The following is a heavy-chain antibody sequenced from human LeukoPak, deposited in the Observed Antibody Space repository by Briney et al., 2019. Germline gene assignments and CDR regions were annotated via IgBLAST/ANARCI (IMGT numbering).Heavy chain of an antibody. D-gene: IGHD3-22*01. CDR2: ISGSDCST. CDR1: GFTFSSYA. Sequence: PGGSLTLSCAASGFTFSSYAMSWVRQAPGKGLQWVSGISGSDCSTYYADSVRGRFTVSSDNSKNALYLQMNSLRGEDTAVYYCAKDPYDSGGYSATSFDHWGQGNLVSVSS. CDR3: AKDPYDSGGYSATSFDH. V-gene: IGHV3-23*01. J-gene: IGHJ4*02.